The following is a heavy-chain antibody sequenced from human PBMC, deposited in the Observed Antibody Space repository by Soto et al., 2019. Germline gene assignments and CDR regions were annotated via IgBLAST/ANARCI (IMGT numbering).Heavy chain of an antibody. CDR3: AGPPELTRIYYYYGMDF. J-gene: IGHJ6*02. V-gene: IGHV1-69*12. Sequence: QVQLVQSGAEVKKPGSSVKVSCKASGGTFSSYAISWVRQAPGQGLEWMGGIIPIFGTANYAQKFQGRVTITADESTSTAYMELSSLRSEDTAVYYCAGPPELTRIYYYYGMDFWGQGTTVTVSS. CDR1: GGTFSSYA. D-gene: IGHD1-7*01. CDR2: IIPIFGTA.